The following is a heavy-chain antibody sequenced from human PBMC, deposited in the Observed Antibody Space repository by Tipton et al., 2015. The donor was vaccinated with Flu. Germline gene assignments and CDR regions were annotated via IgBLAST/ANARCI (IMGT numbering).Heavy chain of an antibody. D-gene: IGHD2-2*01. CDR1: GFTFSSYS. Sequence: PRLSCAASGFTFSSYSMNWVRQAPGKGLEWVSSISSSSSYIYYADSVKGRFTISRDNAKNSLYLQMNSLRAEDTAVYYCARDHGPGGRIAFYQLYDYWGQGTLVTVSS. CDR3: ARDHGPGGRIAFYQLYDY. J-gene: IGHJ4*02. V-gene: IGHV3-21*01. CDR2: ISSSSSYI.